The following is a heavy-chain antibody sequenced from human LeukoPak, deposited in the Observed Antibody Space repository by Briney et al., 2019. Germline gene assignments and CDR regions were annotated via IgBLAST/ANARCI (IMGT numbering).Heavy chain of an antibody. J-gene: IGHJ4*02. CDR1: GFTFSTYW. D-gene: IGHD1-1*01. V-gene: IGHV3-7*04. Sequence: QTGGSLRLSCAASGFTFSTYWMTWVRQASGKGPEWVANIKEDGSATYYVDSVKGRFTISRDNAKKSLYLQMNSLRAEDTAVYYCARDSPGYLAYDSWGQGTLVTVSS. CDR2: IKEDGSAT. CDR3: ARDSPGYLAYDS.